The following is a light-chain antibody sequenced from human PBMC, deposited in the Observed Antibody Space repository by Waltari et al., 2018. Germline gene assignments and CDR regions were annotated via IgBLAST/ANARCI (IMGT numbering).Light chain of an antibody. CDR1: NIGSKS. J-gene: IGLJ3*02. CDR3: QVWDSNNDHWV. Sequence: SYVVTQAPSVSVAPGTTARITCGGTNIGSKSVNWYRQKPGQAPVLVMYYEKDRPSGIPERFSGSNSGNTATLIISRVEAGDEADYYCQVWDSNNDHWVFGGGTRLTV. CDR2: YEK. V-gene: IGLV3-21*04.